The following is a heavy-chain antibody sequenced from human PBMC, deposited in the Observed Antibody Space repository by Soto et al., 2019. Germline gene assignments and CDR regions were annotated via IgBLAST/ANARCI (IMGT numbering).Heavy chain of an antibody. Sequence: QVQLVQSGAEVEKPGASVKVSCKTSGYTFTSYGITWVRQAPGQGLEWMGWISAYNDNINYAKRLQGRVTMTTVTSTSTAYMELRSLRSDDTAVYYCAGHDFWSGYSDYWGQGTLVTVSS. CDR1: GYTFTSYG. D-gene: IGHD3-3*01. V-gene: IGHV1-18*01. CDR2: ISAYNDNI. CDR3: AGHDFWSGYSDY. J-gene: IGHJ4*02.